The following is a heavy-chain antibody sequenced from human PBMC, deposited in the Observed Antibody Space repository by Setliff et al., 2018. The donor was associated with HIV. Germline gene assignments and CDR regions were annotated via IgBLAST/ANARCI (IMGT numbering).Heavy chain of an antibody. D-gene: IGHD2-21*02. V-gene: IGHV1-3*01. Sequence: ASVKVSCKASGYTFTSYAMHWVRQAPGQRLEWMGWINAGNGNTKYSQKFQGRVTITRDTSASTAYMELSSLRSEDTAVYYCARPRPRCGGDCYSAWFDPWGQGTLVTVSS. CDR3: ARPRPRCGGDCYSAWFDP. CDR2: INAGNGNT. J-gene: IGHJ5*02. CDR1: GYTFTSYA.